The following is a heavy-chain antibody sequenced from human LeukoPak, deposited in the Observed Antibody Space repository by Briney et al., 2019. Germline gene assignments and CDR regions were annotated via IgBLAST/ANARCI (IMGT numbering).Heavy chain of an antibody. Sequence: SETLSLTCAVYGGSFSRYYWSWIRQPPGKGLEWIGEINHSGSTNYNPSLKSRVTISVDTSKNQFSLKLSSVTAADTAVYYCARGNYHYGSGSYYRLDYWGQGTLVTVSS. CDR1: GGSFSRYY. CDR3: ARGNYHYGSGSYYRLDY. CDR2: INHSGST. D-gene: IGHD3-10*01. J-gene: IGHJ4*02. V-gene: IGHV4-34*01.